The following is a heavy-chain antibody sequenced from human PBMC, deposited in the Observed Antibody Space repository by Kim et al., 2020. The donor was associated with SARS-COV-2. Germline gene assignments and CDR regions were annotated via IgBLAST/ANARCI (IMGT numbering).Heavy chain of an antibody. V-gene: IGHV1-18*01. CDR3: AHTRSAPHYYYYGMDV. CDR1: GYTFTSYG. J-gene: IGHJ6*02. Sequence: ASVKVSCKASGYTFTSYGISWVRQAPGQGLEWMGWISAYNGNTNYAQKLQGRVTMTTDTSTSTAYMELRSLRSDDTAVYYCAHTRSAPHYYYYGMDVWGQGTTVTVSS. CDR2: ISAYNGNT.